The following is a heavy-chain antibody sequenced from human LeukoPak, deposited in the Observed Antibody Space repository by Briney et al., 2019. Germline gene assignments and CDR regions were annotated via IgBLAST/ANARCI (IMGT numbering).Heavy chain of an antibody. Sequence: SETLSLTCTVSGGSISSYYWSWIRQPPGKGLEWIGYIYYSGTTNYNPSLKSRVTISVDTSKNQFSMKLSSVTAADTAVYYCARGVYIAAAQYGYWGQGTLVTVSS. V-gene: IGHV4-59*01. CDR2: IYYSGTT. CDR3: ARGVYIAAAQYGY. J-gene: IGHJ4*02. D-gene: IGHD6-13*01. CDR1: GGSISSYY.